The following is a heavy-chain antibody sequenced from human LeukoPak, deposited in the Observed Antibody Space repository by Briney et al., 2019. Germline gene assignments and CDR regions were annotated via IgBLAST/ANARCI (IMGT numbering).Heavy chain of an antibody. D-gene: IGHD3-9*01. CDR3: ARDPLTLYDYYMDV. CDR2: IKQDGSEE. Sequence: GGSLRLSCAASGFTFSNYWMSWVRQAPGKGLEWAAKIKQDGSEEYYGDSVKGRFTIARDNARNSLHLLMNSLRAEDTAVYYCARDPLTLYDYYMDVWGKGTTVIVSS. J-gene: IGHJ6*03. CDR1: GFTFSNYW. V-gene: IGHV3-7*01.